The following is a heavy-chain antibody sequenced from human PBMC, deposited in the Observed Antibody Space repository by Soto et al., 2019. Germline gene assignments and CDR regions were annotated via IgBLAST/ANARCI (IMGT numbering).Heavy chain of an antibody. V-gene: IGHV3-11*05. Sequence: QVQLVESGGGLVKPGGSLRLSCAASGFTFSDYYMSWIRQAPGKGLEWVSYMSVPKGYTNYAGSVRGRFSISGDVAKNSLYLQMNSLTTEDTAVYYCVRWAYCGGDCYSYWYFDLWGPGTLVTVSS. CDR2: MSVPKGYT. CDR1: GFTFSDYY. J-gene: IGHJ2*01. CDR3: VRWAYCGGDCYSYWYFDL. D-gene: IGHD2-21*02.